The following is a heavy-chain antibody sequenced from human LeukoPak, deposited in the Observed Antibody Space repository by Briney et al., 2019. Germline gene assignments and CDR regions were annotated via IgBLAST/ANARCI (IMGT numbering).Heavy chain of an antibody. CDR2: INHSGST. Sequence: SETLSLTCAVYGGSFSGYYWSWIRQPPGKGLEWIGEINHSGSTNYNPSLKSRVTISVDTSKNQFSLKLSSVTAADTAVYYCARRKMTTVTRFDYWGQGTLVTVSS. V-gene: IGHV4-34*01. CDR1: GGSFSGYY. J-gene: IGHJ4*02. D-gene: IGHD4-17*01. CDR3: ARRKMTTVTRFDY.